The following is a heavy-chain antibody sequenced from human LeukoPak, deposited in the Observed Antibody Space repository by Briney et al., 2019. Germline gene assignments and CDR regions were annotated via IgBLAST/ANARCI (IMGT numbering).Heavy chain of an antibody. Sequence: SETLSLTCAVYGGSFSGYYWSWIRQPPGKGLEWIGEINHSGSTNYNPSLKSRVTISVDTSKNQFSLKLSSVTAADTAVYYCACASVIPYYIVDYWGQGTLVTVSS. CDR2: INHSGST. V-gene: IGHV4-34*01. CDR1: GGSFSGYY. D-gene: IGHD3-22*01. J-gene: IGHJ4*02. CDR3: ACASVIPYYIVDY.